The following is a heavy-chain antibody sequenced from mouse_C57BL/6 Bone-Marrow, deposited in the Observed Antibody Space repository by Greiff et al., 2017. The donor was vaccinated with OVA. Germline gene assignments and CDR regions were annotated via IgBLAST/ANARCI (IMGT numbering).Heavy chain of an antibody. CDR2: IDPSDSYT. Sequence: VQLQQPGAELVRPGTSVKLSCKASGYTFTSYWMHWVKQRPGQGLEWIGVIDPSDSYTNYNQKFKGKATLTVDTSSSTAYMQLSSLTSEDSAVYYCARENYYCDYWGQGTTLTVSS. CDR3: ARENYYCDY. J-gene: IGHJ2*01. CDR1: GYTFTSYW. V-gene: IGHV1-59*01.